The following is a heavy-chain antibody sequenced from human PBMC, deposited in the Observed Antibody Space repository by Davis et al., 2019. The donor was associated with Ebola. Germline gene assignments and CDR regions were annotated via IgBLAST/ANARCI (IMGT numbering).Heavy chain of an antibody. CDR1: GFTFSSYG. D-gene: IGHD3-9*01. V-gene: IGHV3-33*01. CDR2: IWYDGSNK. Sequence: PGGSLRLSCAASGFTFSSYGMHWVRQAPGKGLEWVAVIWYDGSNKYYADSVKGRFTISRDNSKNTLYLQMNSLRAEDTAVYYCARGDILTTLYSDGMDVWGQGTTVTVSS. CDR3: ARGDILTTLYSDGMDV. J-gene: IGHJ6*02.